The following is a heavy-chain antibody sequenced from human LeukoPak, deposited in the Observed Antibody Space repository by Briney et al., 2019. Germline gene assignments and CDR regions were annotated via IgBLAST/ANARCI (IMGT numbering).Heavy chain of an antibody. J-gene: IGHJ4*02. CDR1: GGSFSGYY. D-gene: IGHD3-22*01. CDR2: INHRGST. Sequence: SETLSLTCAVYGGSFSGYYWNWIRQSPGKGLEWIGEINHRGSTYYNPSLKSRATISVDTSKNQFSLKLSSVTAADTAVYYCTRAIYSYDSSGYYALQDWGQGTLVTVSS. CDR3: TRAIYSYDSSGYYALQD. V-gene: IGHV4-34*01.